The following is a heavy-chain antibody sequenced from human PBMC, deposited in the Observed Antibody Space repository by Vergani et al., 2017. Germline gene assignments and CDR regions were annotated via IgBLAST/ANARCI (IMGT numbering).Heavy chain of an antibody. CDR2: IYYSGST. CDR3: ARGRYYYDI. Sequence: QVQLQESGPGLVKPSETLSLTCTVSGGSINSYYWSWIRQPPGKGLEWIVYIYYSGSTNYSPSLKSRLTISVDTSKNHFSLKLSSVTAADTAVYYCARGRYYYDIWGQGTMVTVSS. CDR1: GGSINSYY. J-gene: IGHJ3*02. V-gene: IGHV4-59*01. D-gene: IGHD3-10*01.